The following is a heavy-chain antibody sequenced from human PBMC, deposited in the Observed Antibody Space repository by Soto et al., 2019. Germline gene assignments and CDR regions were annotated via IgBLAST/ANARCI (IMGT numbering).Heavy chain of an antibody. CDR2: IKEDGSEK. CDR3: ARSGSEVDY. D-gene: IGHD3-10*01. CDR1: GFTFSHYW. J-gene: IGHJ4*02. Sequence: EVQLVESGGDLVQPGGSLRLSCAVSGFTFSHYWMTWVRRAPGKGLEWVANIKEDGSEKNYVDSVKGRFTISRDNAKNSLYLQMNSLRDEDTAVYYCARSGSEVDYWGQGTLVIVSS. V-gene: IGHV3-7*01.